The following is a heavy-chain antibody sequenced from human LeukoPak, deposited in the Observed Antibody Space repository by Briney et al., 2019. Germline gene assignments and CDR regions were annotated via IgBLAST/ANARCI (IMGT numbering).Heavy chain of an antibody. D-gene: IGHD3-22*01. CDR1: GYTFTSYG. CDR3: ARASVVVITPLDS. V-gene: IGHV1-18*01. J-gene: IGHJ4*02. Sequence: RASVKVSCKASGYTFTSYGISWVRQAPGQGLEWMGWISAYNGNTNYAQKLQGRVTMTTDTSTSTAYMELRSLRSDDAAVYYCARASVVVITPLDSWGQGTLVTVSS. CDR2: ISAYNGNT.